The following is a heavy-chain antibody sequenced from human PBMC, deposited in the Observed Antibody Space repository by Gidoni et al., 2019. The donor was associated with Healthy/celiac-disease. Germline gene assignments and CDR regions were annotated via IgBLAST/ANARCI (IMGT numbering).Heavy chain of an antibody. V-gene: IGHV4-39*01. CDR3: ARPVGGGDRSYYFDY. J-gene: IGHJ4*02. Sequence: QLQLQESGPGLVKPSETLSLTCTVSGGSISSSSYYWGWIRQPPRKGLEWIGSIYYSGSTYYNPSLKSRVTISVDTSKNQFSLKLSSVTAADTAVYYCARPVGGGDRSYYFDYWGQGTLVTVSS. D-gene: IGHD2-21*02. CDR1: GGSISSSSYY. CDR2: IYYSGST.